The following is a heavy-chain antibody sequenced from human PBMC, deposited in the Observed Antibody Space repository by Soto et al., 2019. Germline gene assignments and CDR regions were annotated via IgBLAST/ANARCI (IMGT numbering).Heavy chain of an antibody. D-gene: IGHD4-17*01. CDR3: AHSPFYGDKLDY. V-gene: IGHV2-5*02. Sequence: IGGVGVGWIRQPPGKALEWLAVIYWDGDKLYSPSLKSRLSIAKDTSKNQVVLTMTNMDTVDTATYYCAHSPFYGDKLDYWGQGTLVSVSS. CDR2: IYWDGDK. CDR1: IGGVG. J-gene: IGHJ4*02.